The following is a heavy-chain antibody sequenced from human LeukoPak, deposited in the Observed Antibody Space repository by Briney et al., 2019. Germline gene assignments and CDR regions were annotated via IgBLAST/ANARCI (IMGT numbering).Heavy chain of an antibody. Sequence: GGSRRLSCAASGFTFIGYRWLGSRQAQGKGPVWVSRSDNDGSSTTYADSVKGRFTISRDNAKNTLYLQMSSLRGEDTAVYYCARAAYMSSPDYWGQGTLVTVSS. V-gene: IGHV3-74*01. CDR2: SDNDGSST. D-gene: IGHD6-6*01. CDR1: GFTFIGYR. CDR3: ARAAYMSSPDY. J-gene: IGHJ4*02.